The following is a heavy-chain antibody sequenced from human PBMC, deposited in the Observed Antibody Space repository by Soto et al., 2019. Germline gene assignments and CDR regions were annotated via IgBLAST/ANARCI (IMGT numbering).Heavy chain of an antibody. D-gene: IGHD3-10*01. CDR1: GYTFTSYG. CDR3: AREYGSGSRFDY. Sequence: QVQLVQSGAEVKKPGASVKVSCKASGYTFTSYGISWVRQAPGQGLEWMGWMSTYNGNTNYAQKLQSRGTMNTDTSTSTAYMELRSLRSDDTAVYYRAREYGSGSRFDYRGQGTLVTVSS. J-gene: IGHJ4*02. CDR2: MSTYNGNT. V-gene: IGHV1-18*01.